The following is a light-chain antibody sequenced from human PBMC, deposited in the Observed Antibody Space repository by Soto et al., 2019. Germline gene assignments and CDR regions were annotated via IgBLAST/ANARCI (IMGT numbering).Light chain of an antibody. J-gene: IGKJ4*01. CDR1: QSVNYN. CDR3: QQYNNWPPLT. Sequence: EIVMTQSPATLSVSPGERATLSCRASQSVNYNLAWYQQKPGQAPRLLIYSASTRATGTPARFSGSGYGTEFTLTISRLQSEDFAVYYCQQYNNWPPLTFGGGTKVDIK. CDR2: SAS. V-gene: IGKV3D-15*01.